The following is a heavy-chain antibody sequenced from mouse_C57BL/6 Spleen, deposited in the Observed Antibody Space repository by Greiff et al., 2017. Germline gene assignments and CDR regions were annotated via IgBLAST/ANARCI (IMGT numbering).Heavy chain of an antibody. CDR1: GYTFTSYW. CDR2: IDPSDSYT. D-gene: IGHD2-5*01. Sequence: QVQLKQPGAELVKPGASVKLSCKASGYTFTSYWMQWVKQRPGQGLEWIGEIDPSDSYTNYNQKFKGKATLTVDTSSSTAYMQLSSLTSEDSAVYYCARSPSTIVTRYFDVWGTGTTVTVSS. V-gene: IGHV1-50*01. CDR3: ARSPSTIVTRYFDV. J-gene: IGHJ1*03.